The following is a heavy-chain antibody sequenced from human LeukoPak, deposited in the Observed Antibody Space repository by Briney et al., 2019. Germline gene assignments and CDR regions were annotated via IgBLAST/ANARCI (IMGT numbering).Heavy chain of an antibody. CDR3: ASAEGDS. CDR1: GFTFSSYG. CDR2: ISADGADT. J-gene: IGHJ5*01. V-gene: IGHV3-23*01. Sequence: GGSLRLSCAASGFTFSSYGMHWVRQTPGKGLERVSSISADGADTYYADSVKGRFTISRDNSKNTLYLQMYSLRAEDTAVYFCASAEGDSWGQGTLVTVSS.